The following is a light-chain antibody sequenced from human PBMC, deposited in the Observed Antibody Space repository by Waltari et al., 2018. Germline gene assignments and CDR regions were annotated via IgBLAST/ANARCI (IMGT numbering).Light chain of an antibody. CDR1: QSVSSSY. J-gene: IGKJ1*01. CDR2: GAS. CDR3: QQYGSSPWT. Sequence: EIVLTQSPGTLSLSPGERATLSCRASQSVSSSYLDWYQQKPGQAPRRLIYGASSRATGIPDRFSGSGSGTDFTLTISRLEPEDFAVYYCQQYGSSPWTFGQGTKVEIK. V-gene: IGKV3-20*01.